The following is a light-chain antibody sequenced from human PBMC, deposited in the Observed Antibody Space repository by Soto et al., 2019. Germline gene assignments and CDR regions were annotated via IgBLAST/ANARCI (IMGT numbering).Light chain of an antibody. CDR2: GAS. Sequence: EVVMTQSPATLSVSPGERATLSCRASQSVTTNMAWYQQKPGQALRLLIYGASTRATGIPARFSGSGSGTDFTLTISSLEPEDFAVYFCQHRAGWPPALTFGGGTKVDIK. CDR1: QSVTTN. J-gene: IGKJ4*01. CDR3: QHRAGWPPALT. V-gene: IGKV3-15*01.